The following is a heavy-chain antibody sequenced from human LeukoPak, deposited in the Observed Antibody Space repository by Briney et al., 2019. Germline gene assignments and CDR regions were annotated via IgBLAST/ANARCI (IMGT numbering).Heavy chain of an antibody. J-gene: IGHJ2*01. D-gene: IGHD3-16*01. Sequence: PGGSLRLSCPAYGFTFSSYAMSWVRQAPGKGLEWVSSISGSGGSTYYADSVKGRLTISRNNPKNPLYLQMNSLRATDTAISYCARDGGTDTHDWYFDLWGRGTQVTVSS. CDR2: ISGSGGST. CDR1: GFTFSSYA. CDR3: ARDGGTDTHDWYFDL. V-gene: IGHV3-23*01.